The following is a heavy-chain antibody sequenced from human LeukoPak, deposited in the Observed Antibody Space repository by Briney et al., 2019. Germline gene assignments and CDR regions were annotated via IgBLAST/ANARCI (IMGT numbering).Heavy chain of an antibody. CDR3: AKHDYGAKGDWFDP. J-gene: IGHJ5*02. D-gene: IGHD4-17*01. V-gene: IGHV4-59*08. CDR1: GGSISSYY. CDR2: IYYSGST. Sequence: SETLSLTCTVSGGSISSYYWSWIRQPPGKGLEWIGYIYYSGSTNYNPSLKSRVTISVDTPKNQFSLKLSSVTAADTAVYYCAKHDYGAKGDWFDPWGQGTLVTVSS.